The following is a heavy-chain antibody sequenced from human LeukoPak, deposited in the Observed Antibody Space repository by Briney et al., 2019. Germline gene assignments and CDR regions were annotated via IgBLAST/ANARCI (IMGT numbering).Heavy chain of an antibody. Sequence: GGSLRLSCAASGFTVSSNYMTWVRQAPGKGLEWVSVIYSGGSTYYADSVKGRFTISRDSSKNTLYLQMNSLRVEDTAVYYCARVGAKNYFDYWGQGTLVTVSS. CDR2: IYSGGST. V-gene: IGHV3-66*01. J-gene: IGHJ4*02. CDR3: ARVGAKNYFDY. CDR1: GFTVSSNY. D-gene: IGHD1-26*01.